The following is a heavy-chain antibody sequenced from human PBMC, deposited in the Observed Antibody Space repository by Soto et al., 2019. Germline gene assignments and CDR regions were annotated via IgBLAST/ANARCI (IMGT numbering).Heavy chain of an antibody. V-gene: IGHV1-8*01. CDR2: MSPKSGNT. Sequence: QVQLVQSGAEVKKPGASVKVSCKASGYTFTSYDINWVREASGQGLEWMGWMSPKSGNTGYAQKFQGRVTMTRSTSISTAYMELSRLTSEDTAVYYCARGPPNWGFDSWGQGTLVTVSS. J-gene: IGHJ4*02. CDR1: GYTFTSYD. CDR3: ARGPPNWGFDS. D-gene: IGHD7-27*01.